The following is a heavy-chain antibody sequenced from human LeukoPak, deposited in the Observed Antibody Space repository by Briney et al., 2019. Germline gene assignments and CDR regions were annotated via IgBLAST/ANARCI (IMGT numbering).Heavy chain of an antibody. J-gene: IGHJ4*02. D-gene: IGHD4-17*01. V-gene: IGHV1-69*13. CDR2: IIPIFGTA. CDR1: GGTFSSYA. CDR3: ARDRGYGDPRFDY. Sequence: GASVKVSCKASGGTFSSYAISWVRQAPGQGLEWMGGIIPIFGTANYAQKFQGRVTITADESTGTAYMELSSLRSEDTAVYYCARDRGYGDPRFDYWGQGTLVTVSS.